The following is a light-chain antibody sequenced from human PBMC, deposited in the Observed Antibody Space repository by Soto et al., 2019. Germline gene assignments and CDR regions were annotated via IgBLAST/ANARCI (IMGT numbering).Light chain of an antibody. J-gene: IGLJ2*01. CDR2: RNN. Sequence: QSVLTQSPSASGTPGQRVTISCSGSSSNIGSNYVYWYQQLPGTAPKLLIYRNNQRPSGVPDRFSGSKSGTSASLAISGLRSEDEADYYCAAWDDSLSADVVFGGGTKVTVL. V-gene: IGLV1-47*01. CDR1: SSNIGSNY. CDR3: AAWDDSLSADVV.